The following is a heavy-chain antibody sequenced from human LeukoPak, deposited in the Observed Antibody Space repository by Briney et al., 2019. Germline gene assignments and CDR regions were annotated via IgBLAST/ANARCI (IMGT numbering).Heavy chain of an antibody. CDR3: ARDDRSSLDH. CDR2: INRDGSTT. J-gene: IGHJ4*02. CDR1: GFTFSSYA. V-gene: IGHV3-74*01. D-gene: IGHD6-13*01. Sequence: GGSLRLSCAASGFTFSSYAMSWVRQAPGKGLVWVSRINRDGSTTIYADSVKGRFTISRDNAKNTLYLQMNSLRAEDTAVYYCARDDRSSLDHWGQGTLVTVSS.